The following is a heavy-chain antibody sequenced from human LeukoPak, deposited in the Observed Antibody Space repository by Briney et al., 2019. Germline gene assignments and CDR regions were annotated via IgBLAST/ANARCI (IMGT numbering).Heavy chain of an antibody. CDR3: ARVRGSSWHDYYYYYGMDV. Sequence: PSETLSLTCTVSGDSINSYYWSWIRQPPGKGLEWVGFISYSGNTQYNPSLKSRVTISIDTSKNQFSLKLSSVTAADTAVYYCARVRGSSWHDYYYYYGMDVWGQGTTVTVSS. CDR2: ISYSGNT. CDR1: GDSINSYY. D-gene: IGHD6-13*01. J-gene: IGHJ6*02. V-gene: IGHV4-59*01.